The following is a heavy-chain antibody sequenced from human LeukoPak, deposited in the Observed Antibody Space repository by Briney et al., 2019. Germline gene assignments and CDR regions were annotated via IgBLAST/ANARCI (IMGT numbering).Heavy chain of an antibody. V-gene: IGHV4-38-2*01. D-gene: IGHD3-22*01. J-gene: IGHJ5*02. CDR2: IYHSGST. CDR3: ARYYYDSSGYYFWWFDP. CDR1: GYSISSGYY. Sequence: SETLSLTCAVSGYSISSGYYWGWIRQPPGKGLEWIGGIYHSGSTYYNPSLKSRVTISVDTSKNQFSLKLSSVTAADTAVYYCARYYYDSSGYYFWWFDPWGQGTLVTVSS.